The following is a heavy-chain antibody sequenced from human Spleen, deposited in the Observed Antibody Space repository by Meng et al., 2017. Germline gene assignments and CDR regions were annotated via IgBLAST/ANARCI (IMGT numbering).Heavy chain of an antibody. CDR3: VGEAVMTLIFYHAMDF. D-gene: IGHD2/OR15-2a*01. J-gene: IGHJ6*02. V-gene: IGHV4-59*04. Sequence: CTLLGGSNSPYYWSWSRQLPGKGLDWIGSLYQSGSTYYNPSLKSRVTMSADTSKNQFTLKLTSATDADTAVYYCVGEAVMTLIFYHAMDFWGQGTTVTVSS. CDR2: LYQSGST. CDR1: GGSNSPYY.